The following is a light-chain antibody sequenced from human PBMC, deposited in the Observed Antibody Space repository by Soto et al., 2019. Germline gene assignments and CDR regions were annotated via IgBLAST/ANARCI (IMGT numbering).Light chain of an antibody. V-gene: IGKV3-15*01. CDR3: QQYNNWRRT. CDR1: QSVSSN. CDR2: GSS. J-gene: IGKJ2*01. Sequence: EIVMTQSPATLSVSPGERATLSCMASQSVSSNLAWYQQKPGQAPRLLIYGSSTRATGIPARFSGSGSGTEFTLTISSLQSEDFAVYYCQQYNNWRRTFGQGTKLEIK.